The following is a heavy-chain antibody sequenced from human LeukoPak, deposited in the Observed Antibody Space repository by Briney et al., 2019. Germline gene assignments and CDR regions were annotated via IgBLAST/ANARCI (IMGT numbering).Heavy chain of an antibody. J-gene: IGHJ4*02. CDR1: GGSISSGGYY. CDR3: ARDYYDSSGSCGLDY. D-gene: IGHD3-22*01. Sequence: PSETLSLTCTVSGGSISSGGYYWSWIRQHPGKGLEWIGYIYCSGSTYYNPSLESRVTISVDTSKNQFSLKLSSVTAADTAVYYCARDYYDSSGSCGLDYWGQGTLVTVSS. V-gene: IGHV4-31*03. CDR2: IYCSGST.